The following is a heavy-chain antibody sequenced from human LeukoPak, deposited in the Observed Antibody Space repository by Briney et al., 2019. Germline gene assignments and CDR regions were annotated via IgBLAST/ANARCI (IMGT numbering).Heavy chain of an antibody. CDR1: GFTFSSYG. CDR2: ISYDGSNK. CDR3: AKDRIAVAGICDY. Sequence: GRSLRLSCAASGFTFSSYGMHWVRQAPGKGLEWVAVISYDGSNKYYADSVKGRFTIARDNSKNTLYLQMNSLRAEDTAVYYCAKDRIAVAGICDYWGQGTLVTVSS. J-gene: IGHJ4*02. D-gene: IGHD6-19*01. V-gene: IGHV3-30*18.